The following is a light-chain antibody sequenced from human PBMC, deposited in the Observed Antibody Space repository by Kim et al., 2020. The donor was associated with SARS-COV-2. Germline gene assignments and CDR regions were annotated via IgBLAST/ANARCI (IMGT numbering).Light chain of an antibody. CDR2: EVT. CDR1: SSDVGGFNY. Sequence: QSALTQPPSASGSPGQSFTISCTGTSSDVGGFNYVSWYQQLPGKAPKLLIYEVTQRPSGVPDRFSGSKSGNTASLTVSGLQADDEADYYCSSFAGSNNFEIFGTGTKVTVL. CDR3: SSFAGSNNFEI. J-gene: IGLJ1*01. V-gene: IGLV2-8*01.